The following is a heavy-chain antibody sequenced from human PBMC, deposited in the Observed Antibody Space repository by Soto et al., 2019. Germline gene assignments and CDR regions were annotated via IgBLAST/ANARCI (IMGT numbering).Heavy chain of an antibody. D-gene: IGHD2-15*01. Sequence: GESLKISCKGSGYSFTTYWIAWVRQMPGKGLEWMGIIYPDDSDTRYSPSFQGQVTFSADKSITTVYLQWSSLKASDTAMYYCARHGFCSGGRCYSSYYCGMDVWGQGTTVTVSS. CDR2: IYPDDSDT. CDR1: GYSFTTYW. J-gene: IGHJ6*02. V-gene: IGHV5-51*01. CDR3: ARHGFCSGGRCYSSYYCGMDV.